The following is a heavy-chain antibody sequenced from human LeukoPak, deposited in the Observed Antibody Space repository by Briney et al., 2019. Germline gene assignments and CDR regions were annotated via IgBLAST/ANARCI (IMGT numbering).Heavy chain of an antibody. V-gene: IGHV4-61*02. Sequence: SQTLSLTCTVSGGSISSGSYYWSWLRQPAGKGLEWIGRIYTSGSTNYNPSLKSRVTISVDTSKNQFSLKLSSVTAADTAVYYCARTYQDYYDSSGYYFDYWGQGTLVTVSS. D-gene: IGHD3-22*01. CDR3: ARTYQDYYDSSGYYFDY. CDR1: GGSISSGSYY. J-gene: IGHJ4*02. CDR2: IYTSGST.